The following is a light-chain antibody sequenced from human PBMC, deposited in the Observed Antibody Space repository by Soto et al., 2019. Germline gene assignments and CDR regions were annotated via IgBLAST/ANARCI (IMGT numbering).Light chain of an antibody. V-gene: IGKV1-6*01. CDR3: LQDYTYPWT. CDR2: GAS. J-gene: IGKJ1*01. Sequence: IQMTQSPSSLSASVGDRVTITCRASQGISNELGWYQQRPGQAPKVLIYGASNFQSGVPSRFSGSASGTDFTLTISSLQPEDFATYYCLQDYTYPWTFGQGTKVEMK. CDR1: QGISNE.